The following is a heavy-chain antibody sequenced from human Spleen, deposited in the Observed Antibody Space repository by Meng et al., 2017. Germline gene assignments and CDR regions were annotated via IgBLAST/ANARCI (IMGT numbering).Heavy chain of an antibody. V-gene: IGHV4-4*02. CDR1: GGSISSSTW. Sequence: VQLQESGPGLVKPSGARSLTCAVSGGSISSSTWLSWVRQPPGKGLEWIGEIYHSGSTNYNPSLKSRVTISVDKSKNQFSLKLSSVTAADTAVYYCASTPQQPLGGDWFDPWGQGTLVTVSS. CDR2: IYHSGST. CDR3: ASTPQQPLGGDWFDP. D-gene: IGHD6-13*01. J-gene: IGHJ5*02.